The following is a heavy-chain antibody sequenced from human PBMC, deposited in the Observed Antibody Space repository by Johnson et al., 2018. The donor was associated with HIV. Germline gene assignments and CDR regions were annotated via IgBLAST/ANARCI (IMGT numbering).Heavy chain of an antibody. CDR1: GFTFSSYG. V-gene: IGHV3-30*02. D-gene: IGHD1-1*01. J-gene: IGHJ3*02. Sequence: QVQLVESGGGVVQPGGSLRLSCAASGFTFSSYGMHWVRQAPGKGLEWVAFIRYVGSNKYYADSEKGRLPISRDNSKNTLYLQMNSLRAEDTAVYYCAKVGGTTILRDAFDIWGQGTMVTVSS. CDR3: AKVGGTTILRDAFDI. CDR2: IRYVGSNK.